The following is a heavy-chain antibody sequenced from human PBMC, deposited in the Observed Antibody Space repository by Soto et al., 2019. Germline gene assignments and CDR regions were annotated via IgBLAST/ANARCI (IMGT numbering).Heavy chain of an antibody. V-gene: IGHV3-49*03. D-gene: IGHD2-2*01. J-gene: IGHJ6*02. CDR2: IRSKAYGGTT. CDR1: GFTFGDYA. CDR3: TRDWGDIVVVPAAPDMDV. Sequence: SLRLSCTASGFTFGDYAMSWFRQAPGKGLEWEGFIRSKAYGGTTEYAASVKGRFTISRDDSKSIAYLQMNSLKTEDTAVYYCTRDWGDIVVVPAAPDMDVWGQGTTVTVSS.